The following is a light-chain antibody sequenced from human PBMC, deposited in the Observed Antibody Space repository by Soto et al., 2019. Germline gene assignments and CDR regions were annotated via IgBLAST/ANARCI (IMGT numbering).Light chain of an antibody. Sequence: QSALTQPASVSGSPGQSITISCTGTSSDVGNFDLVSWYQQHPGRAPKLMIYEVTKRPSGVPDRFSGSKSGNTASLTVSGLLAEDEADYYCSSHAGINNVVFGGGTKLTVL. CDR3: SSHAGINNVV. CDR2: EVT. CDR1: SSDVGNFDL. J-gene: IGLJ3*02. V-gene: IGLV2-14*02.